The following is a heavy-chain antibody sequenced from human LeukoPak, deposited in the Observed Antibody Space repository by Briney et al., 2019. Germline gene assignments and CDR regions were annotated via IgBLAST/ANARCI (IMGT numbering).Heavy chain of an antibody. CDR1: GYTFTSYD. CDR3: ARGLAQLLWFGESTIDWFDP. D-gene: IGHD3-10*01. J-gene: IGHJ5*02. CDR2: MNPNSGNT. Sequence: ASVKVSCKASGYTFTSYDINWVRQATGQGLEWMGWMNPNSGNTGYAQKFQGRVTITRNTSISTAYMELSRLRSDDTAVYYCARGLAQLLWFGESTIDWFDPWGQGTLVTVSS. V-gene: IGHV1-8*03.